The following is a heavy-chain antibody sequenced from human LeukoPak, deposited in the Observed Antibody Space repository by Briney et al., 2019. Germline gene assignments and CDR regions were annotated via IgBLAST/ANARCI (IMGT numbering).Heavy chain of an antibody. D-gene: IGHD1-14*01. J-gene: IGHJ4*02. Sequence: ASVKVSCKASGYTFTSYDINWVRQATGRGLEWMGWMNPNSGNTGYAQKFQGRVTMTRNTSISTAYMELSSLRSEDTAVYYCARGGGKKGGRVGTDLDYWGQGTLVTVSS. CDR2: MNPNSGNT. CDR3: ARGGGKKGGRVGTDLDY. CDR1: GYTFTSYD. V-gene: IGHV1-8*01.